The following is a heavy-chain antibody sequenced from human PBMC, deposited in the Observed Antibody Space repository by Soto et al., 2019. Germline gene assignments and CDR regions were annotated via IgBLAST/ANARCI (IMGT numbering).Heavy chain of an antibody. J-gene: IGHJ6*03. CDR1: GFTFSSYA. D-gene: IGHD4-4*01. CDR2: ISGSGGST. V-gene: IGHV3-23*01. CDR3: ARGSNSNPHLDYYYYMDV. Sequence: GGSLRLSCAASGFTFSSYAMSWVRQAPGKGLEWVSAISGSGGSTYYADSVKGRFTISRDNSKNTLYLQMNSLRAEDTAVYYCARGSNSNPHLDYYYYMDVWGKGTTVTVSS.